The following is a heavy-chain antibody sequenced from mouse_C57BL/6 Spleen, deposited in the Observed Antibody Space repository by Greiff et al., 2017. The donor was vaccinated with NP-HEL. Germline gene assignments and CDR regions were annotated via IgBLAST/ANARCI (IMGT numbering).Heavy chain of an antibody. V-gene: IGHV1-50*01. CDR2: IDPSDSYT. D-gene: IGHD2-12*01. CDR3: ARPYDVNAMDY. J-gene: IGHJ4*01. Sequence: VQLQQPGAELVKPGASVKLSCKASGYTFTSYWVQWVKQRPGQGLEWIGEIDPSDSYTNYNQKFKGKATLTVDTSSSTAYMQLSSLTSEDSAVYYCARPYDVNAMDYWGQGTSVTVAS. CDR1: GYTFTSYW.